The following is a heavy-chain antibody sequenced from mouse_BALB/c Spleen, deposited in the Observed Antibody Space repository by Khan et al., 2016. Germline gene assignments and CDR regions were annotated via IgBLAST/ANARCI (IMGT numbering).Heavy chain of an antibody. Sequence: EVQLQESGPDLVKPSQSLSLTCTVTGFSIPSHYSWHWLRHFPGNKLEWMGYISYSGYPNYNPSLKSRIYHTRDTSKNQFSLPLNSVTTADHTPYYCARSSSSYWYYFDYWGQGTTLTFSS. CDR3: ARSSSSYWYYFDY. D-gene: IGHD3-1*01. J-gene: IGHJ2*01. CDR1: GFSIPSHYS. CDR2: ISYSGYP. V-gene: IGHV3-1*02.